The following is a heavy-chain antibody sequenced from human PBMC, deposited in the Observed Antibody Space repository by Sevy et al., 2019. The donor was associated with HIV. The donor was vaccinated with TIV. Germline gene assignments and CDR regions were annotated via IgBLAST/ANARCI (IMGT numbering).Heavy chain of an antibody. J-gene: IGHJ4*01. CDR1: GYTFTTFY. D-gene: IGHD1-26*01. CDR2: IIPSGGST. V-gene: IGHV1-46*01. CDR3: ASGTGV. Sequence: ASVKVSCKTSGYTFTTFYVHWVRQAPGQGLEWMGIIIPSGGSTTYAQKFQGRVTMTRDTSTSTVYMELRSLRSEDTAVYYCASGTGVWGHGTPVTVSS.